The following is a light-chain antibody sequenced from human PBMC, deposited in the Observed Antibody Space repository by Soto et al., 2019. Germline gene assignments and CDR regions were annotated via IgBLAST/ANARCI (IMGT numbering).Light chain of an antibody. CDR2: GAS. CDR3: QQYGSSPTWT. V-gene: IGKV3-20*01. J-gene: IGKJ1*01. Sequence: EIVMTQSPATLSVSPGERATLYCRASQSVSSSYLAWYQRKPGQAPRLLIYGASSRATGIPDRFSGSGSGTDVTLTISRLEPEDFAVYYCQQYGSSPTWTFGQGTKVDI. CDR1: QSVSSSY.